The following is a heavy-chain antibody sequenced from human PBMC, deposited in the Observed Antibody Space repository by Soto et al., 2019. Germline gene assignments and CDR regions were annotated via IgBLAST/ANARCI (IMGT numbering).Heavy chain of an antibody. D-gene: IGHD3-3*01. CDR1: GGSISSYY. J-gene: IGHJ6*02. CDR3: ARGDGDGVYYYHYGMDV. V-gene: IGHV4-59*01. CDR2: IYYSGST. Sequence: SETLSLTCTVSGGSISSYYWSWIRQPPGKGLEWIGYIYYSGSTNYNPSLKSRVTISVDTSKNQFSLKLSSVTAADTAVYYCARGDGDGVYYYHYGMDVWGQGTTVTVSS.